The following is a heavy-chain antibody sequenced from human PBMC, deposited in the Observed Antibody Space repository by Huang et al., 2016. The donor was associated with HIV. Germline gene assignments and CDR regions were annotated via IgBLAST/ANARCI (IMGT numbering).Heavy chain of an antibody. CDR1: GFIFSNFG. CDR2: ISYDGRSD. Sequence: QVQLVESGGGVVQPGTSLRLSCAASGFIFSNFGMHWVRQAPGEGVEWVAVISYDGRSDRYSDYVKGRFTISRDNDKNTLSLEMNRLRHDDTAVYYCAKESRWFSDFDQWGQGTLVTVSS. D-gene: IGHD2-15*01. CDR3: AKESRWFSDFDQ. V-gene: IGHV3-30*18. J-gene: IGHJ5*02.